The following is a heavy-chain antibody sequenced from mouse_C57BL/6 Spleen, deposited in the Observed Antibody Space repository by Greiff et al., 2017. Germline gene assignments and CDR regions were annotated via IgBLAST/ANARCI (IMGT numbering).Heavy chain of an antibody. CDR2: ISGGGGNT. Sequence: EVQVVESGGGLVKPGGSLKLSCAASGFTFSSYTMSWVRQTPEKRLEWVATISGGGGNTYYPDSVKGRFTISRDNAKNTLYLQMSSLRSEDTALYYCASYSNFLMDYWGQGTSVTVSS. V-gene: IGHV5-9*01. J-gene: IGHJ4*01. CDR1: GFTFSSYT. CDR3: ASYSNFLMDY. D-gene: IGHD2-5*01.